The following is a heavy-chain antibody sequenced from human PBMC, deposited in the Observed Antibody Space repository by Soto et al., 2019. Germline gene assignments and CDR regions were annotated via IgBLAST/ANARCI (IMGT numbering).Heavy chain of an antibody. CDR2: INAGNGNT. CDR1: GYTFTSYA. J-gene: IGHJ5*02. CDR3: ARDASGYCSSTSCPNNWFDP. D-gene: IGHD2-2*03. V-gene: IGHV1-3*01. Sequence: ASMKVSCKASGYTFTSYAMHWVRQAPGQRLEWMGWINAGNGNTKYSQKFQGRVTITRDTSASTAYMELSSLRSEDTAVYYCARDASGYCSSTSCPNNWFDPWGQGTLVTVSS.